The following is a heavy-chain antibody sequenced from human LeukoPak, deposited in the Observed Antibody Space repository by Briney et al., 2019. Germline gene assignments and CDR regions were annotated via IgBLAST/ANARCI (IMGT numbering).Heavy chain of an antibody. CDR2: ISSSNTYI. Sequence: RTGGSLRLSCAASGFTFSSYSMNWVRQAPGKGLEWVSSISSSNTYIAYADSVKGRFTISRDNAKNSLYLQMNSLRAEDTAVYYCARALSSGWYYFDFWGQGTLVTVSS. V-gene: IGHV3-21*01. J-gene: IGHJ4*02. CDR1: GFTFSSYS. CDR3: ARALSSGWYYFDF. D-gene: IGHD6-19*01.